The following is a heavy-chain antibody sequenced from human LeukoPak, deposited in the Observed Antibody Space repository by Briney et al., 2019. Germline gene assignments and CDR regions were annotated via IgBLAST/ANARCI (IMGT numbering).Heavy chain of an antibody. CDR2: IKQDGSEK. CDR3: ASFRPGY. Sequence: GGSLRLSCAASGFTFSNYWMHWVRQAPGKGLEWVANIKQDGSEKYYVDSVKGRFTISRDNAKNSLFLQMNSLRAEDTAMYSCASFRPGYWGQGTLVTVSS. V-gene: IGHV3-7*01. CDR1: GFTFSNYW. J-gene: IGHJ4*02.